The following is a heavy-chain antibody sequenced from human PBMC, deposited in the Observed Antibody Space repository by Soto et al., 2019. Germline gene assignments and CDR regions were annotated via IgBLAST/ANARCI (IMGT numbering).Heavy chain of an antibody. V-gene: IGHV2-26*01. CDR3: APMNVDSYQFYYAMDV. CDR2: IFSDNER. J-gene: IGHJ6*02. D-gene: IGHD4-17*01. Sequence: SGPTLVNPTETLTLTCTLSGFSLTTVKMGVSWIRQPPGKALEWLAHIFSDNERSYSTSLQGRLTISKDTTGSQVVLSMTNVDPVDTATCYCAPMNVDSYQFYYAMDVWGQGTTVTVSS. CDR1: GFSLTTVKMG.